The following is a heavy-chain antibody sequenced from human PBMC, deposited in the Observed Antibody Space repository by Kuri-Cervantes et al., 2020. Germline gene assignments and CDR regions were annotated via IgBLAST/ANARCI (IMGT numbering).Heavy chain of an antibody. CDR1: GGSISSSSYY. D-gene: IGHD3-16*01. CDR3: ARGVGPNWFDP. Sequence: SETLSLTCTVSGGSISSSSYYWGWIRQPPGKGLEWIGYIYYSGSTYYNPSLKSRVTISVDTSKNQFSLKLSSVTAADTAVYYCARGVGPNWFDPWGQGTLVTVSS. CDR2: IYYSGST. V-gene: IGHV4-30-4*08. J-gene: IGHJ5*02.